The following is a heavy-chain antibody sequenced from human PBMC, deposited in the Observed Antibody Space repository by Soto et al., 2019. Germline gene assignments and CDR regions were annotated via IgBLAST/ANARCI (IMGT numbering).Heavy chain of an antibody. D-gene: IGHD6-19*01. CDR3: ARDATGSGWSSYYFDY. Sequence: EVQLVESGGGLVQPGGSLRLSCAASGFTFSSYWMHWVRQAPGKGLVWFSRINSDGSSTSYADSVNGRFTISRDNAKNTLYLQMNSLSAEDTAVYYCARDATGSGWSSYYFDYWGQGTLVTVSS. J-gene: IGHJ4*02. CDR1: GFTFSSYW. CDR2: INSDGSST. V-gene: IGHV3-74*01.